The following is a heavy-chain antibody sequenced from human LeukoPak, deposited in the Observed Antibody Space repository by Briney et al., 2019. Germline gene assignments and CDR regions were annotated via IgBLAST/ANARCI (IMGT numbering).Heavy chain of an antibody. D-gene: IGHD2-15*01. J-gene: IGHJ3*02. CDR3: ASYGTDQRYCSGGSCYYAFDI. CDR2: ISGSGGST. Sequence: GSLRLSCAASGFTFSSYAMSWVRQAPGKGLEWVSAISGSGGSTYYADSVKGRFAISRDNSKNTLYLQMNSLRAEDTAVYYCASYGTDQRYCSGGSCYYAFDIWGQGTMVTVSS. CDR1: GFTFSSYA. V-gene: IGHV3-23*01.